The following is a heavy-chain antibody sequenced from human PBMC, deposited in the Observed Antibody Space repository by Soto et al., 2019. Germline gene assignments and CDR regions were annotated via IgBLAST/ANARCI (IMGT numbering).Heavy chain of an antibody. CDR2: IIPIFGTA. D-gene: IGHD5-18*01. Sequence: ASVKVSCKASGGTFSSYAISWVRQAPGQGLEWMGGIIPIFGTANYAQKFQGRVTITADESTSTAYMELSSLRSEDTAVYYCAREGYSYGPRLYYFDYWGQGTLVTVSS. J-gene: IGHJ4*02. CDR3: AREGYSYGPRLYYFDY. V-gene: IGHV1-69*13. CDR1: GGTFSSYA.